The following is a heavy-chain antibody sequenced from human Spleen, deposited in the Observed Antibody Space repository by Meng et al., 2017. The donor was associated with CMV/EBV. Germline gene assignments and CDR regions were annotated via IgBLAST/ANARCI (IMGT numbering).Heavy chain of an antibody. V-gene: IGHV3-49*04. CDR1: GFTFGDYA. Sequence: GGSLRLSCAASGFTFGDYAMSWVRQAPGKGLEWVGFIRSKAYGGTTEYAASVKGRFTISRDDSKSIAYLQMNSLKTEDTAVYYCTRGVAELDYWGQGTLVTVSS. CDR3: TRGVAELDY. D-gene: IGHD1-26*01. CDR2: IRSKAYGGTT. J-gene: IGHJ4*02.